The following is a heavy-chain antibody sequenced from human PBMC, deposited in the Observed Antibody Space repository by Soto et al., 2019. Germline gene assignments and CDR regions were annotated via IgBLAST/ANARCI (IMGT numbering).Heavy chain of an antibody. J-gene: IGHJ5*02. V-gene: IGHV4-30-2*01. CDR1: GGSISSGGYS. Sequence: SETLSLTCAVSGGSISSGGYSWSWIRQPPGKGLEWIGYIYHSGSTYYNPSLKSRVTISVDRSKSQFSLKLSSVTAADTAVYYCARGEYQLLYRAGHNWFDPWGQGTLVTVSS. CDR2: IYHSGST. D-gene: IGHD2-2*02. CDR3: ARGEYQLLYRAGHNWFDP.